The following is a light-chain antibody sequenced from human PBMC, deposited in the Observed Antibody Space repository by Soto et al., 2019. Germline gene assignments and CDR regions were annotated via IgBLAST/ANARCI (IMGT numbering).Light chain of an antibody. J-gene: IGKJ5*01. Sequence: EVVMTQSPATLSVSPGERATLSCWASQSVRSSLAWYQQKPGQAPRLLIYDASTRATGVPARFSGGGSGTEFILTISSLEPEDAAVYYCQQRSNWPPITFGQGTRLEIK. CDR3: QQRSNWPPIT. CDR1: QSVRSS. CDR2: DAS. V-gene: IGKV3-15*01.